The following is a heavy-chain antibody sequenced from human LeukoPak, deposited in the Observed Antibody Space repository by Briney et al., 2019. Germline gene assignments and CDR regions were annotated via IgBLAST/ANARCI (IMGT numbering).Heavy chain of an antibody. D-gene: IGHD2-15*01. CDR3: ARDTGSGYCSGGRCRAAFDI. V-gene: IGHV3-53*01. Sequence: GGSLRLSCAASGFSVGTNYMTWVRQAPGKGLEWVSVIYSGDDTYYADSVKGRFIISRDTPKNTLYLQMNSLRADDTALYYCARDTGSGYCSGGRCRAAFDIWGQGTMVTVSS. J-gene: IGHJ3*02. CDR2: IYSGDDT. CDR1: GFSVGTNY.